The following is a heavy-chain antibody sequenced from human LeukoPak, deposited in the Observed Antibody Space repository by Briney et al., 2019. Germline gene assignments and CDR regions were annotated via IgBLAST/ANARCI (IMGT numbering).Heavy chain of an antibody. D-gene: IGHD3-10*01. Sequence: PGGSLRLSCEVSGFTVTSNYMSWVRQAPGKGLEWVSVVYPGGFTDHEDSVKGRFTISRDTSKNTVYFQMNNLRAADTAVNYCTIGGVIWRMDVWGQGTTVVVSS. CDR3: TIGGVIWRMDV. CDR2: VYPGGFT. CDR1: GFTVTSNY. J-gene: IGHJ6*02. V-gene: IGHV3-66*01.